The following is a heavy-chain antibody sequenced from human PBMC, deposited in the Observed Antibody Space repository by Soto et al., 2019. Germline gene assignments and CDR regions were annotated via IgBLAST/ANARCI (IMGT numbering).Heavy chain of an antibody. D-gene: IGHD6-19*01. CDR2: ISYDGSNK. V-gene: IGHV3-30-3*01. CDR3: ARVSRWLVPGYYYGMDV. Sequence: GGSLRLSCAASGFTFSNYAIHWVRQAPGRGLEWVAVISYDGSNKYYADSVKGRFTISRDNSKNTLYLQMNSLRAEDTAVYYCARVSRWLVPGYYYGMDVWGQGTTVTVSS. J-gene: IGHJ6*02. CDR1: GFTFSNYA.